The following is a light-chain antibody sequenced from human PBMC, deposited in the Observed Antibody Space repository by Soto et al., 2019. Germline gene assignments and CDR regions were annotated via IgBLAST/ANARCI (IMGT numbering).Light chain of an antibody. CDR1: SSDVGVYNY. CDR2: EVS. J-gene: IGLJ1*01. Sequence: QSVLTQPASVSGSPGQSITISCTGTSSDVGVYNYVSWYQQHPGKAPKLMIYEVSNRPSGVSNRFSGSKSGNTATLTISWLQAEDEADYYCSSYTSSSSFVFGTGTKVTVL. CDR3: SSYTSSSSFV. V-gene: IGLV2-14*01.